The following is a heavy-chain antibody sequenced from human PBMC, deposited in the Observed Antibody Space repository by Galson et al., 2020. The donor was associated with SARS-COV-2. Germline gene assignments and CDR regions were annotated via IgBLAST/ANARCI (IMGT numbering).Heavy chain of an antibody. CDR1: GGSISSSSYY. D-gene: IGHD2-2*01. J-gene: IGHJ5*02. CDR2: IYYSGGT. CDR3: ARLVTAAAIGGNWFDP. V-gene: IGHV4-39*01. Sequence: SETLSLTCTVSGGSISSSSYYWGWIRPPPGKGLEWIGTIYYSGGTYYNPSLKSRVTISVDTSKNQFSLKLSSVTAADTAVYYCARLVTAAAIGGNWFDPWGQGTLVTVSS.